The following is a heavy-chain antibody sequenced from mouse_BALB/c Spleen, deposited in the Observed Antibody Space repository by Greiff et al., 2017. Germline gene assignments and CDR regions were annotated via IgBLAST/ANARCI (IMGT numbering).Heavy chain of an antibody. D-gene: IGHD2-1*01. Sequence: VQLVESGAELVRPGTSVKISCKASGYAFTNYWLGWVKQRPGHGLEWIGDIYPGSGNTYYNEKFKGKATLTADKSSSTAYMQLSSLTSEDSAVYFCARAGNGNYVDWYFDVWGAGTTVTVSS. CDR2: IYPGSGNT. CDR1: GYAFTNYW. CDR3: ARAGNGNYVDWYFDV. V-gene: IGHV1-63*01. J-gene: IGHJ1*01.